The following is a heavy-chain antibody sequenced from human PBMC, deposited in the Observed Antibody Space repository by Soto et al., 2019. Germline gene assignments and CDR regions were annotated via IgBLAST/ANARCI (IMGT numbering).Heavy chain of an antibody. CDR1: GFTFSSYA. Sequence: EVQLLESGGHLVQPGGSLRLSCEASGFTFSSYAMSWVRQAPGKGLEWVSSVSAGGDMTYYSDSVKGRFTISRDNSNDALFLQMNSLRIEDSALYYCARGDRGGSGSPASYFYSGLDVWGQGTTVTVS. D-gene: IGHD3-10*01. CDR3: ARGDRGGSGSPASYFYSGLDV. V-gene: IGHV3-23*01. CDR2: VSAGGDMT. J-gene: IGHJ6*02.